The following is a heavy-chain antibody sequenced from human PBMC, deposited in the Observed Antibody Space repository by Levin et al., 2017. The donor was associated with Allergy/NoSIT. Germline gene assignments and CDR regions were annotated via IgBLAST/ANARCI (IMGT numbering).Heavy chain of an antibody. CDR3: ARGMWLRFGGPEGGY. CDR2: INPNSGGT. V-gene: IGHV1-2*06. CDR1: GYTFTGYY. Sequence: ASVKVSCKASGYTFTGYYMHWVRQAPGQGLEWMGRINPNSGGTNYAQKFQGRVTMTRDTSISTAYMELSRLRSDDTAVYYCARGMWLRFGGPEGGYWGQGTLVTVSS. D-gene: IGHD5-12*01. J-gene: IGHJ4*02.